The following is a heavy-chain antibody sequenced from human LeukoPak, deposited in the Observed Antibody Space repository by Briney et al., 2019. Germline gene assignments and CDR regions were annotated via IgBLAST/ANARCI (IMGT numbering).Heavy chain of an antibody. J-gene: IGHJ3*02. V-gene: IGHV1-18*01. CDR3: ARVGRSGSPGAFDI. D-gene: IGHD1-26*01. CDR1: GYTFHTYD. CDR2: IRSQNGAT. Sequence: ASVKVSCRASGYTFHTYDITWVRQARGRGLEWMGWIRSQNGATNYAQKLQGRVTMTTDASTSTVHMELRSLRSDDTAVYYCARVGRSGSPGAFDIWGQGTMVIVSA.